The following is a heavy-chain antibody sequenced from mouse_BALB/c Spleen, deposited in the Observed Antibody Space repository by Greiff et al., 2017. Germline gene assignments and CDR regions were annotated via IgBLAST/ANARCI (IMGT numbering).Heavy chain of an antibody. J-gene: IGHJ1*01. Sequence: VKLQESGAELARPGASVKMSCKASGYTFTSYTMHWVKQRPGQGLEWIGYINPSSGYTNYNQKFKDKATLTADKSSSTAYMQLSSLTSEDSAVYYCARLLRSWYFDVWGAGTTVTVSS. CDR3: ARLLRSWYFDV. CDR1: GYTFTSYT. CDR2: INPSSGYT. D-gene: IGHD1-1*01. V-gene: IGHV1-4*01.